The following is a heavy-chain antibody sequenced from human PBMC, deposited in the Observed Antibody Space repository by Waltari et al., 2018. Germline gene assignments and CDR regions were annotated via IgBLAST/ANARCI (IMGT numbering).Heavy chain of an antibody. D-gene: IGHD3-16*01. Sequence: QVQLQQWGAGLLKPSETLSLTCSVYGGSFSSYYWTWLRQPPGKGLGVIGEGHHSGVTNYNPSLGGRVTISLDTSRNRFALQLTSMTAADTGLYYCAGYGGPAFWYFALWGRGTQVIVSS. CDR1: GGSFSSYY. V-gene: IGHV4-34*01. J-gene: IGHJ2*01. CDR2: GHHSGVT. CDR3: AGYGGPAFWYFAL.